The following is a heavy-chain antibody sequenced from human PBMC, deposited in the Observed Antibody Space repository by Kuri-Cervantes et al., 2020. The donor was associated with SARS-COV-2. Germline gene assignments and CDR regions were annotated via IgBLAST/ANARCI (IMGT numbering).Heavy chain of an antibody. V-gene: IGHV1-2*02. CDR3: ARDSAGLYSSSSWNWFDP. CDR1: GYTFTGYY. Sequence: ASVKVSCKASGYTFTGYYMHWVRQAPGQGLEWMGWINPNSGGTNYAQKLQGRVTMTRDTSISTAYMELSRLGSDDTAVYYCARDSAGLYSSSSWNWFDPWGQGTLVTVSS. D-gene: IGHD6-6*01. CDR2: INPNSGGT. J-gene: IGHJ5*02.